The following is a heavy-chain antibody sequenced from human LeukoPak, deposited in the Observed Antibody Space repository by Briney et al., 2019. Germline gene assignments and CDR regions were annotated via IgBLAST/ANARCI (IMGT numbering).Heavy chain of an antibody. J-gene: IGHJ5*02. CDR3: AKGGYCSSTSCYGDWFDP. CDR1: GFTFNTYW. D-gene: IGHD2-2*01. CDR2: IKDDGSAK. Sequence: GGSLRLSCAASGFTFNTYWMTWVRQAPGKGPEWVGNIKDDGSAKYYVESVKGRFTISRDNAKNSLYLQMNNLRVEDTAVYYCAKGGYCSSTSCYGDWFDPWGQGTLVTVSS. V-gene: IGHV3-7*01.